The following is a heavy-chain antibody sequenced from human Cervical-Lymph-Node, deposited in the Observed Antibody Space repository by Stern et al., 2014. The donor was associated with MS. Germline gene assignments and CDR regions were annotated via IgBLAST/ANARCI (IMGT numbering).Heavy chain of an antibody. D-gene: IGHD1-26*01. CDR2: IIPIFGTA. V-gene: IGHV1-69*01. J-gene: IGHJ5*02. CDR1: GGTFSSYA. Sequence: VQLVESGAEVKKPGSSVKGSCKASGGTFSSYAISWGRQAPGQGLEWMGGIIPIFGTANYAQKSQGRVTITADESTSTAYMELSSLRSEDTAVYYCARGYSGNSESWFDPWGQGTLVTVSS. CDR3: ARGYSGNSESWFDP.